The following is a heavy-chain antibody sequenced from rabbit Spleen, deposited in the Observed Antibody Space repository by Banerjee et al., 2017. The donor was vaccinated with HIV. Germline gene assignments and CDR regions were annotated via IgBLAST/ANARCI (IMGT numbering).Heavy chain of an antibody. CDR3: VREVAAKFNL. CDR2: IDPVFGIT. V-gene: IGHV1S45*01. J-gene: IGHJ4*01. Sequence: QEQLEESGGDLVKPEGSLTLTCTASGFSFSGTYYMCWVHQAPGKGLEWIGYIDPVFGITYYANWVNGRFSISRENTQNTLFLQLNSLTAADTAIYFCVREVAAKFNLWGPGTLVTVS. D-gene: IGHD4-1*01. CDR1: GFSFSGTYY.